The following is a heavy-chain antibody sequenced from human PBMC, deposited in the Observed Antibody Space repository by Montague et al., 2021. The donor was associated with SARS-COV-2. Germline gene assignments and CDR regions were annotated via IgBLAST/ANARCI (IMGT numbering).Heavy chain of an antibody. CDR2: ISSSSSYI. D-gene: IGHD5-24*01. CDR1: GFTFSSYS. V-gene: IGHV3-21*01. CDR3: ARDRKIGWLQLGEFDY. J-gene: IGHJ4*02. Sequence: SLRLSCAASGFTFSSYSMNWVHQAPGKGLEWVSSISSSSSYIYYXXSLKGRFTISRDNAKNSPYLQMNSLRAEDTAVYYCARDRKIGWLQLGEFDYWGQGTLVTVSS.